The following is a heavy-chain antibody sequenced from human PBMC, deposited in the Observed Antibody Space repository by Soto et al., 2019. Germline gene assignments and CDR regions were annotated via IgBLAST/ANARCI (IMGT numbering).Heavy chain of an antibody. J-gene: IGHJ6*02. D-gene: IGHD3-10*01. V-gene: IGHV3-30*18. Sequence: PGGSLRLSCAASGFTFSGYGMHWVRQAPGKGLEWVAIISYDGSNINSADSVQRRFTVSRDNSKYTLYLQMNSLRVEDTAVYYCAKDEVRTPSLYDMDVWGQGTTVTSP. CDR2: ISYDGSNI. CDR3: AKDEVRTPSLYDMDV. CDR1: GFTFSGYG.